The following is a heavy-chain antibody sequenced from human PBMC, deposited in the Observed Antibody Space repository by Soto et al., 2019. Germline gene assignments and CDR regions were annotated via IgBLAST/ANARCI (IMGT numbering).Heavy chain of an antibody. V-gene: IGHV1-2*04. CDR2: INPNSGGT. J-gene: IGHJ4*02. CDR1: GYTFTGYY. CDR3: ARENSGYDQFFVD. Sequence: ASMKVSCKASGYTFTGYYMHWVRQAPGQGLEWMGWINPNSGGTNYAQKFQGWVTMTRDTSISTAYMELSRLRSDDTAVYYCARENSGYDQFFVDWGQGTLVTVSS. D-gene: IGHD5-12*01.